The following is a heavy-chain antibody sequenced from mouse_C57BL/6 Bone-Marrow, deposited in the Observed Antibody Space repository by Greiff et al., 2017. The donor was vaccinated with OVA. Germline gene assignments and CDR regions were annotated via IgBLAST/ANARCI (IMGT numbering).Heavy chain of an antibody. D-gene: IGHD1-1*01. CDR3: ARSRHYYGSSFAY. CDR1: GYTFTSYW. Sequence: VQLQQPGAELVKPGASVKMSCKASGYTFTSYWITWVKQRPGQGLEWIGDIYPGSGSTNYNEKFKSKATLTVDTSSSTAYMQLSSLTSEDSAVYYCARSRHYYGSSFAYWGQGTLVTVSA. CDR2: IYPGSGST. J-gene: IGHJ3*01. V-gene: IGHV1-55*01.